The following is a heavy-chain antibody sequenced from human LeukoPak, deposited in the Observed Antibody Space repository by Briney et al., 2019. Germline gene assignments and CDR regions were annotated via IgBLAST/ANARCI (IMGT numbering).Heavy chain of an antibody. CDR3: AKVGFSEMEWLLYSDH. J-gene: IGHJ4*02. CDR1: GLTFSSYA. Sequence: GGSLRLSCAASGLTFSSYAMSWVRQAPGKGLEWVSAISGSSGRTYYADSVKGRFTISRDNSKNTLYLQMNSLRAEDTAVYDCAKVGFSEMEWLLYSDHWGQGTLVTVSS. CDR2: ISGSSGRT. D-gene: IGHD3-3*01. V-gene: IGHV3-23*01.